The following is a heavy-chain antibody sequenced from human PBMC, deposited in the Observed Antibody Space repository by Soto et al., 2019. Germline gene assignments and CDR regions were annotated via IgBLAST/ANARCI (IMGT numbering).Heavy chain of an antibody. D-gene: IGHD6-19*01. CDR1: GLTFSNAW. Sequence: EVQLVESGGGLVKPGGSLRLSCAASGLTFSNAWMSWVRQAPGKGLEWVGRIKTKTDGGSTDYAPPVKGRFTISRDDSKNTLYLQMNSLKTEDTGVYYCTTWEAVTGYFDDWGQGALVTVSS. V-gene: IGHV3-15*01. CDR3: TTWEAVTGYFDD. J-gene: IGHJ4*02. CDR2: IKTKTDGGST.